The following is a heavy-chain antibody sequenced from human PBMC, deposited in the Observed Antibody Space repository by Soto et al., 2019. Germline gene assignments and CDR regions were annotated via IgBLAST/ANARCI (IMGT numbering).Heavy chain of an antibody. D-gene: IGHD1-1*01. J-gene: IGHJ4*02. CDR3: ATPKLRNDRVKFDY. V-gene: IGHV1-3*01. CDR1: GYTFTSYA. Sequence: ASVKVSCKTSGYTFTSYAMHWVRQAPGQRLEWMGWINAGYGNTEYSQKFQGRVTITRDTSANTGYMELSSLTSEDTAVYYCATPKLRNDRVKFDYWGQGTLVTVSS. CDR2: INAGYGNT.